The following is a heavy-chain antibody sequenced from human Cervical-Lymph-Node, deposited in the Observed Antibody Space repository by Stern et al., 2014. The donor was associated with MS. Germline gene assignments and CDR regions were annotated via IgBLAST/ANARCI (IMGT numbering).Heavy chain of an antibody. J-gene: IGHJ6*02. CDR1: GDTFSNYG. Sequence: QEQLVQSGAEVKKPGSSVKVSCKASGDTFSNYGISWVRQAPGQGLEWMGGILPIFGTANYAQKFKGRVTITADASTSTVYMELSSLRSEDTAVYYCARDDVMFWGMDVWGQGTTVTVSS. CDR3: ARDDVMFWGMDV. D-gene: IGHD3-9*01. CDR2: ILPIFGTA. V-gene: IGHV1-69*01.